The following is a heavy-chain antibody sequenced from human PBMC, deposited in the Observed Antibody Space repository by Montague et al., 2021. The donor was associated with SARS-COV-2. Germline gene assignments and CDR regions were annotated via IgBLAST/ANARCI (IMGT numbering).Heavy chain of an antibody. Sequence: PALVKPTQTLTLTCTFSGFSLSTSGMCTTWIRQPPGKALEWLARIDWDGDKHYNTSLKSRLTISKDTSKNQVVLTMTNMDPVDTATYYCARDSSDTYDYNGMATWGPGTTVTVSS. CDR2: IDWDGDK. CDR3: ARDSSDTYDYNGMAT. D-gene: IGHD5-24*01. CDR1: GFSLSTSGMC. V-gene: IGHV2-70*11. J-gene: IGHJ6*02.